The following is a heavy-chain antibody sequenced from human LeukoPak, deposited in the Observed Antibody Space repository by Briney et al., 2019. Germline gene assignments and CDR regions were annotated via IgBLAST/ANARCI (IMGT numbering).Heavy chain of an antibody. CDR2: IYYSGST. Sequence: SETLSLTCTVSGGPISSSSYYWGWIRQPPGKGLEWIGSIYYSGSTYYNPSLKSRVTISVDTSKNQFSLKLSSVTAADTAVYYCARRSSYDILTGYGSGAFDIWGQGTMVTVSS. CDR1: GGPISSSSYY. D-gene: IGHD3-9*01. J-gene: IGHJ3*02. V-gene: IGHV4-39*01. CDR3: ARRSSYDILTGYGSGAFDI.